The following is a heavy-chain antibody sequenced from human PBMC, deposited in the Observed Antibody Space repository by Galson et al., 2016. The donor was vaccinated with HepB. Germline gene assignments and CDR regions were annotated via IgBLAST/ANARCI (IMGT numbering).Heavy chain of an antibody. J-gene: IGHJ4*02. CDR2: INYSGSNT. D-gene: IGHD3-10*01. CDR1: GFTFRSYD. CDR3: AKGRRYSDSGSYYVDY. Sequence: SLRLSCAASGFTFRSYDMSWVRQAPGKGLEWVSGINYSGSNTYYADSVKGRFTISRDNSKNTLYLQMNSLRVEDSAVYYWAKGRRYSDSGSYYVDYWGQGTLVTVSS. V-gene: IGHV3-23*01.